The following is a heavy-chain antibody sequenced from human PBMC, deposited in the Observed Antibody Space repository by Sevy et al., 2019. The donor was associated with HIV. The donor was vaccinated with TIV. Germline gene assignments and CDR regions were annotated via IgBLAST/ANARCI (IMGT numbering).Heavy chain of an antibody. CDR3: AKDGTADYGSGSSADDAFDI. V-gene: IGHV3-9*01. D-gene: IGHD3-10*01. J-gene: IGHJ3*02. CDR2: ITWNSGSI. Sequence: GGSLRLSCAASRFTFDDYAMHWVRQAPGKGLEWVSGITWNSGSIGYADSVKGRFTISRDNAKNSLYLQMNSLRAEDTALYYCAKDGTADYGSGSSADDAFDIWGQGTMVTVSS. CDR1: RFTFDDYA.